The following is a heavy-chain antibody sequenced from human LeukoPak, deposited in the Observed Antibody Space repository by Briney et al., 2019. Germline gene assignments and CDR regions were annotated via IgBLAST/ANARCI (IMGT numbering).Heavy chain of an antibody. J-gene: IGHJ6*02. CDR2: ISSDESST. CDR3: ARVPPDYYYYYGMDV. V-gene: IGHV3-74*01. CDR1: GFTFSNYW. Sequence: PGGSLRLSCAASGFTFSNYWMHWVRQAPGKGLVWVSRISSDESSTTYADSVKGRFTISRDNAKNTLYLQMNSLRAEDTAVYYCARVPPDYYYYYGMDVWGQGTTVTVSS.